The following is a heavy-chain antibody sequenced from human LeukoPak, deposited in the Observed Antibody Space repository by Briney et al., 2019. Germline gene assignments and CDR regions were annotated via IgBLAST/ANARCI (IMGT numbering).Heavy chain of an antibody. CDR1: HYSISSNYY. J-gene: IGHJ4*02. V-gene: IGHV4-38-2*02. Sequence: PSETLSLTCTVSHYSISSNYYWGWIRQPPGKGLEWIGSIYHSGITYYNPSLKSRVTISVDTSKNQFSLKLTSVTAADTAVYYCARSSGYMSYWGQGTLVTVSS. D-gene: IGHD3-22*01. CDR3: ARSSGYMSY. CDR2: IYHSGIT.